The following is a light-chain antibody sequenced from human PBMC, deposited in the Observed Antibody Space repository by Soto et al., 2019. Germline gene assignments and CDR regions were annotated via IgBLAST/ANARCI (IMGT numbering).Light chain of an antibody. CDR1: RSNIGSQV. Sequence: QSVLTQPPSASGAPGQRVTISCSGSRSNIGSQVVQWFQHLPGTAPKLLIQNNNERPSGVPDRISGSKSGTSASLAISGLQSEDEGDYYRATWDDSLDGPVFGGGTQLTVL. J-gene: IGLJ2*01. CDR3: ATWDDSLDGPV. V-gene: IGLV1-44*01. CDR2: NNN.